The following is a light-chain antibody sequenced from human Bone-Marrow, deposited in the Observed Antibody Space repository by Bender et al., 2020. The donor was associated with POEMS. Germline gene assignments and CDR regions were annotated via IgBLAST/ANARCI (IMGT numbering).Light chain of an antibody. J-gene: IGLJ3*02. CDR1: SSNFGNNA. Sequence: QSVLTQPPSASGTPGQSVTISCSGTSSNFGNNAANWDHHGPGTAPKLLIYSNNQRPSGVPDRFSASTSGNSASLAISGLHSDDEADYYCSSWDDSLNGWVFGGGTKLTVL. CDR2: SNN. CDR3: SSWDDSLNGWV. V-gene: IGLV1-44*01.